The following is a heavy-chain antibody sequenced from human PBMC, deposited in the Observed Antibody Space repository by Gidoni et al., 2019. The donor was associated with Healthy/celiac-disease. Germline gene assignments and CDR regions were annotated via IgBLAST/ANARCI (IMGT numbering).Heavy chain of an antibody. D-gene: IGHD6-19*01. CDR1: GFTFSSYS. CDR2: ISSSSSYI. CDR3: ARVGGGGWYFDY. V-gene: IGHV3-21*01. Sequence: EVQLVESGGGLVKPGGSMRLSCADSGFTFSSYSMNCVRQAPGKGLEWVSSISSSSSYIYYADSVKGRFTISRDNAKNSLYLQMNSRRAEDTAVYYCARVGGGGWYFDYWGQGTLVTVSS. J-gene: IGHJ4*02.